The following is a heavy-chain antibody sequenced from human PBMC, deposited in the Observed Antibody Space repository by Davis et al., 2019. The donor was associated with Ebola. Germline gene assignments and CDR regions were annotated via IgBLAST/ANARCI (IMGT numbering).Heavy chain of an antibody. D-gene: IGHD5-18*01. CDR3: AKGLLYSYGPIQH. V-gene: IGHV3-30*02. J-gene: IGHJ1*01. CDR2: IRYDESDK. Sequence: GGSLRLSCAASGFTFYTYAMSWVRQAPGKGLEWVAFIRYDESDKYYADSVKGRFTISRDNSKNTLFLQMNSLKTEDRAVYYCAKGLLYSYGPIQHWGQGTLVTVSS. CDR1: GFTFYTYA.